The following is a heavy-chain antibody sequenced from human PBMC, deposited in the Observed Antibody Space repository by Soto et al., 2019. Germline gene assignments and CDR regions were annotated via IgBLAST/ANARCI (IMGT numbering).Heavy chain of an antibody. CDR3: ARDISISPGIAAAGNWFDP. Sequence: SETLSLTCTVSGGSISSYYWGWIRQPAGKGLEWIGRIYTSGSTNYNPSLKSRVTMSVDTSKNQFSLKLSSVTAADTAVYYCARDISISPGIAAAGNWFDPWGQGTLVTVSS. CDR1: GGSISSYY. J-gene: IGHJ5*02. D-gene: IGHD6-13*01. CDR2: IYTSGST. V-gene: IGHV4-4*07.